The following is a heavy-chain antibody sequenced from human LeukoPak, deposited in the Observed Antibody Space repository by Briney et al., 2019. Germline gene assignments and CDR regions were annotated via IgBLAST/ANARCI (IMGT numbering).Heavy chain of an antibody. CDR3: ARVGGATMISNAFDI. J-gene: IGHJ3*02. CDR1: GFTFSSYA. V-gene: IGHV3-21*01. D-gene: IGHD1-26*01. CDR2: ISSSSSYI. Sequence: PGGSLRLSCAASGFTFSSYAMSWVRQAPGKGLEWVSSISSSSSYIYYADSVKGRFTISRDNAKNSLYLQMNSLRAEDTAVYYCARVGGATMISNAFDIWGQGTMVTVSS.